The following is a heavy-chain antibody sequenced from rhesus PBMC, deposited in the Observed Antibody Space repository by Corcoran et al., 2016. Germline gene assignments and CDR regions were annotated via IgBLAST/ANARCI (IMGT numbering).Heavy chain of an antibody. CDR3: ARELKTGTTRSLDV. CDR1: GYTFTSYY. J-gene: IGHJ5-2*02. D-gene: IGHD1-26*01. V-gene: IGHV1S9*01. CDR2: INPTNGNT. Sequence: QVQLVQSGAEVKKPGASVKLSCKASGYTFTSYYINWVRQAPEQVLDWMGWINPTNGNTGYAQKLQGRVTMTRDTSTSTAYMELNSLRSEDTAVYYCARELKTGTTRSLDVWGRGVLVTVSS.